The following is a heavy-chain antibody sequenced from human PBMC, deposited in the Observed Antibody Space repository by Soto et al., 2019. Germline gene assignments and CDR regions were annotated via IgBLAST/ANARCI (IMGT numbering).Heavy chain of an antibody. CDR3: ARDPGVNWA. V-gene: IGHV3-66*01. Sequence: EVQLVESGGGLVQPGGSLRLSCVASGFTVSDNYMTWVRQAPGKGLEWVSHMYSGGGTYYTDSVKGRFTISRDSSTNTLYLQMDNVRAEDTAEYYCARDPGVNWAWGKGTTVTVSS. CDR2: MYSGGGT. J-gene: IGHJ6*04. D-gene: IGHD2-8*01. CDR1: GFTVSDNY.